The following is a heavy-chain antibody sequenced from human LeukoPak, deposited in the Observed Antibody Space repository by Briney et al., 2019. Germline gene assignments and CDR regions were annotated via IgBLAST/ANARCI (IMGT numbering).Heavy chain of an antibody. CDR3: VTPGPTVTGGFEY. D-gene: IGHD4-17*01. CDR2: IYSGGST. J-gene: IGHJ4*02. Sequence: PGGSLRLSCAVSGYIVSGKYMGWVRQAPGKGLEYVSVIYSGGSTYYIDSVKGRFTISRDISKNTLYFQMNSLRVEDTAVYYCVTPGPTVTGGFEYWGQGTLVTVSS. CDR1: GYIVSGKY. V-gene: IGHV3-53*01.